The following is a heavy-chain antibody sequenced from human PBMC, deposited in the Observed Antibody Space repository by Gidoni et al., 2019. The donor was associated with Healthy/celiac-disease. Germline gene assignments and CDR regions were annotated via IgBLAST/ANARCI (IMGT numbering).Heavy chain of an antibody. V-gene: IGHV3-15*07. CDR1: GFTFNNAW. CDR3: TTDPRGLLPFDF. J-gene: IGHJ4*02. Sequence: EVQLVESGGGLVKPGGSLRLSCAASGFTFNNAWMNWVRQATGKGLEWVGRIKSKTDGGTTDYAAPVTGRFTISRDDSKHTLYLQMNRLKTEDTAVYYCTTDPRGLLPFDFWGRGTLVTVSS. D-gene: IGHD3-22*01. CDR2: IKSKTDGGTT.